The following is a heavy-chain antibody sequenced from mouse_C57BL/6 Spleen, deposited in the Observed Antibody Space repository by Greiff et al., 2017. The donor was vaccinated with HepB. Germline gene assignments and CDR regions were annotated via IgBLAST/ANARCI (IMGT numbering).Heavy chain of an antibody. Sequence: EVQLQQSGGDLVKPGGSLKLSCAASGFTFSSYGMSWVRQTPDKRLEWVATISSGGSYTYYPDSVKGRFTISRDNAKNTLYLQMSSLKSEDTAMYYCARRGEGGYFDYWGQGTTLTVSS. CDR3: ARRGEGGYFDY. CDR1: GFTFSSYG. CDR2: ISSGGSYT. V-gene: IGHV5-6*01. J-gene: IGHJ2*01.